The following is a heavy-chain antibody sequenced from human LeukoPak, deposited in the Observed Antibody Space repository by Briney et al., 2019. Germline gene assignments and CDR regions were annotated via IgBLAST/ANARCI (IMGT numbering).Heavy chain of an antibody. V-gene: IGHV3-30*18. D-gene: IGHD3-9*01. CDR2: ISYDGSNK. Sequence: GRSLRLSCAASGFTFSSYGMHWVRQAPGKGLEWVAVISYDGSNKYYADSVKGRFTISRDNSKNTLYLQMNSLRAEDTAVYYCAKGLHYDILNPFDYWGQGTLVTVSS. CDR1: GFTFSSYG. J-gene: IGHJ4*02. CDR3: AKGLHYDILNPFDY.